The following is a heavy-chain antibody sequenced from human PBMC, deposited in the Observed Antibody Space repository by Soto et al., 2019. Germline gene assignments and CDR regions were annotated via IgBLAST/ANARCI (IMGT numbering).Heavy chain of an antibody. CDR2: IPNNGSP. V-gene: IGHV4-61*01. CDR3: ARIGWGGDS. CDR1: GGSVRTGSYH. J-gene: IGHJ4*02. Sequence: GTLSLTSSVSGGSVRTGSYHWSWIRQPPGKGLEWIGFIPNNGSPDYNPSLKSRVVVSIDRSKNQFSLKVNSVTAADTAVYLCARIGWGGDSWGQGTLVTVSS. D-gene: IGHD7-27*01.